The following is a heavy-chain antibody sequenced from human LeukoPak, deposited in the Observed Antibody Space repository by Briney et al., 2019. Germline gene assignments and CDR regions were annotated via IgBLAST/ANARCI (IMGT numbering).Heavy chain of an antibody. CDR3: AKDQNYYDSSGYYNWFDP. J-gene: IGHJ5*02. Sequence: GGSLRLSCASSGFTFSSYAMSWVRQAPGKGLEWVSAISGGGSTYYADSVKGRFTISRDNSKNTLYLQMNSLRAEDTAVYYCAKDQNYYDSSGYYNWFDPWGQGTLVTVSS. CDR2: ISGGGST. CDR1: GFTFSSYA. D-gene: IGHD3-22*01. V-gene: IGHV3-23*01.